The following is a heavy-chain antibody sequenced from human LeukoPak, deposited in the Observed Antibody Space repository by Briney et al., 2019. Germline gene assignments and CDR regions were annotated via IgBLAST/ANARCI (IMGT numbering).Heavy chain of an antibody. CDR1: GFTFSSYG. Sequence: GGSLRLSCAASGFTFSSYGMHWVRQAPGKGLEWVAVIWYDGSNKYYADSVKGRFTNSRDNSKNTLYLQMNSLRAEDTAVYYCASAHSGSYYFDYWGQGTLVTVSS. CDR3: ASAHSGSYYFDY. D-gene: IGHD1-26*01. V-gene: IGHV3-33*01. CDR2: IWYDGSNK. J-gene: IGHJ4*02.